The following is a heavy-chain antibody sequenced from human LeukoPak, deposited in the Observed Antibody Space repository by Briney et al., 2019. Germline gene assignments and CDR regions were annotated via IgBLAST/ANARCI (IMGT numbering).Heavy chain of an antibody. CDR1: GGSINSNF. J-gene: IGHJ4*02. CDR3: TRHRDYYDH. D-gene: IGHD3-16*01. Sequence: SETLSLTCTVSGGSINSNFYTWIRQPPGKGLEWIGNIYDSGSAKYNPSLKSRVTISGDTSKNQVSLKLTSVTAADTAVYFCTRHRDYYDHWGPGTLVTVSS. CDR2: IYDSGSA. V-gene: IGHV4-59*08.